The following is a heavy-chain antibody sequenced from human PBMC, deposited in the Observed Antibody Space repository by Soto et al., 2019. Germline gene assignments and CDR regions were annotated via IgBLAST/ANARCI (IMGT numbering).Heavy chain of an antibody. CDR2: ISPMFGAA. D-gene: IGHD3-10*01. Sequence: QVQLVQSGAEMKKPGSSVKVSCQSSGGTFNTYAMNWVRQAPGQGPEWMGDISPMFGAANYAPKFHGRVTITADESTGTSYMQVSSLTSEDTALYFCAREVQVHTAAFVYWGQGTLVTVSS. CDR1: GGTFNTYA. CDR3: AREVQVHTAAFVY. V-gene: IGHV1-69*19. J-gene: IGHJ4*02.